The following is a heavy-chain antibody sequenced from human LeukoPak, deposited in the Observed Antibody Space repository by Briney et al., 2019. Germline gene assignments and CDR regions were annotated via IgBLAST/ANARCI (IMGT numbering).Heavy chain of an antibody. CDR2: IHPGDSDT. J-gene: IGHJ4*02. V-gene: IGHV5-51*01. Sequence: GESLKISCKGSGYSFTSYWIGWVRQMPGKGLEWMGIIHPGDSDTRYSPSFQGQVTISADKSISTAYLQWSSLKASDTAMYYCARLGDYDFWSGALDYWGQGTLVTVSS. D-gene: IGHD3-3*01. CDR1: GYSFTSYW. CDR3: ARLGDYDFWSGALDY.